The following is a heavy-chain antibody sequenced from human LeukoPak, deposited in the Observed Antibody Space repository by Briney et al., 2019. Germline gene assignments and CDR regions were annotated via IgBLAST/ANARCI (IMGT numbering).Heavy chain of an antibody. Sequence: GGSLRLSCAASGFTFGNYAMSWVRQAPGKGLEWVSAIIGSRGSTYYADSVKGRFTISRDNSKNTLYLQMNSLRAEDTAVYHCAKERSIAARLCDYWGQGTLDTVSS. J-gene: IGHJ4*02. CDR3: AKERSIAARLCDY. CDR1: GFTFGNYA. V-gene: IGHV3-23*01. CDR2: IIGSRGST. D-gene: IGHD6-6*01.